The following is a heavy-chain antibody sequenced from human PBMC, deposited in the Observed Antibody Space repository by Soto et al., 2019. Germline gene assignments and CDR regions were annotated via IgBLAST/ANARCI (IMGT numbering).Heavy chain of an antibody. CDR3: ARERHILTGYYTTRPGGGLDY. CDR2: INHSGST. V-gene: IGHV4-34*01. Sequence: SETLSLTCDVYGGSFSGYIWTWICQTPGKGLQWIGQINHSGSTNYNPSLKSRVTISVDTSKKQFSLKLSSVTAADTAVYYCARERHILTGYYTTRPGGGLDYWGQGTLVTVSS. J-gene: IGHJ4*02. D-gene: IGHD3-9*01. CDR1: GGSFSGYI.